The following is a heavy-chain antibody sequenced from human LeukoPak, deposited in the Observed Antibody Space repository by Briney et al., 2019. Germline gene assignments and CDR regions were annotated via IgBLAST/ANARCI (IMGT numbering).Heavy chain of an antibody. CDR1: GGTFSSYA. J-gene: IGHJ4*02. CDR3: ARMGHYGDPARRDY. V-gene: IGHV1-69*13. Sequence: SVKVSCKASGGTFSSYAISWVRQAPGQGLEWMGGIIPIFGTANYAQKFQGRVTITADESTSTAYMGLSSLRSEDTAVYYCARMGHYGDPARRDYWGQGTLVTVSS. D-gene: IGHD4-17*01. CDR2: IIPIFGTA.